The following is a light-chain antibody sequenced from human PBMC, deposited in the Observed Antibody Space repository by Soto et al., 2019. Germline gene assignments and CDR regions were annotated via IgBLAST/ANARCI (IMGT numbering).Light chain of an antibody. Sequence: QSVLTQPPSASGTPGQRVTISCSGSSSNIGSNTVNWYQQLPGTAPTFLIYSSIQRPSGVPDRFSGSKSGTSASLAISGLQSEDEADYYCAAWGDSLKGVFGTGTKLTVL. CDR3: AAWGDSLKGV. CDR2: SSI. J-gene: IGLJ1*01. V-gene: IGLV1-44*01. CDR1: SSNIGSNT.